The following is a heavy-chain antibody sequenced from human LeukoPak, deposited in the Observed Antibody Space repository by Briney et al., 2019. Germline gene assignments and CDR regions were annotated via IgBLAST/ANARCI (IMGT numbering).Heavy chain of an antibody. CDR3: ARQYSGSYYYYYYYMDV. CDR1: GYSFTSYW. V-gene: IGHV5-51*01. D-gene: IGHD1-26*01. Sequence: GESLKISCKGSGYSFTSYWIGWVRQMPGKDLEWMGIIYPGDSDTRYSPSFQGQVTISADKSISTAYLQWSSLKASDTAMYYCARQYSGSYYYYYYYMDVWGKGTTVTVSS. J-gene: IGHJ6*03. CDR2: IYPGDSDT.